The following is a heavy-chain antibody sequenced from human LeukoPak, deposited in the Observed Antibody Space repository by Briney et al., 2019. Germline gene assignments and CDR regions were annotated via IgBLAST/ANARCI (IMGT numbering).Heavy chain of an antibody. CDR2: IKAGGSST. J-gene: IGHJ4*02. D-gene: IGHD5-18*01. V-gene: IGHV3-74*01. Sequence: GGSLRLSCAASGFTFTSYWMHWVRQAPGKGLVWVSRIKAGGSSTIYADSVKGRFTISRDNAKETVYPQMNSLRAEDTAVYYCARGVPDNSYLSFWGQGTLVTVSS. CDR3: ARGVPDNSYLSF. CDR1: GFTFTSYW.